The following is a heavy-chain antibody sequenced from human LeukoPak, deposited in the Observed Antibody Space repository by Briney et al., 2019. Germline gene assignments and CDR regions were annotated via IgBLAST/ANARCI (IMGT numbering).Heavy chain of an antibody. V-gene: IGHV3-7*01. Sequence: TGGSLRLSCAASGFTFSSYWMSWVRQAPGKGLEWVANIKQDGSEKYYVDSVKGRFTISRDNAKNSLYLQMNSLRAEDTAVYYCARDPGDSRGWYDYWGQGTLVTVSS. CDR1: GFTFSSYW. D-gene: IGHD6-19*01. J-gene: IGHJ4*02. CDR3: ARDPGDSRGWYDY. CDR2: IKQDGSEK.